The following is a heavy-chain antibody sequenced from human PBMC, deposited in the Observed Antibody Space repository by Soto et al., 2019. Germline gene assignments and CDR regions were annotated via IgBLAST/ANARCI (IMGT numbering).Heavy chain of an antibody. CDR3: AREGGYGGNSGGSYGMDV. Sequence: ASVKVSCKASGYTFTGYYMHWVPQAPGQGLEWMGWINPNSGGTNYAQKFQGRVTMTRDTSISTAYMELSRLRSDDTAVYYCAREGGYGGNSGGSYGMDVWGQGXTVTVYS. CDR2: INPNSGGT. D-gene: IGHD4-17*01. CDR1: GYTFTGYY. J-gene: IGHJ6*02. V-gene: IGHV1-2*02.